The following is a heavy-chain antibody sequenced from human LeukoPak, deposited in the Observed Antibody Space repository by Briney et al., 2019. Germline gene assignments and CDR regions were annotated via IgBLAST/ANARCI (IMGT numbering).Heavy chain of an antibody. J-gene: IGHJ4*02. CDR3: AKDRSKGSYGDDFDF. V-gene: IGHV3-30*18. CDR1: GFTFSSYD. D-gene: IGHD1-26*01. CDR2: ISYDGGKK. Sequence: GGSLRLSCAASGFTFSSYDMHWVRQAPGKGLEWVAIISYDGGKKDYADSVKGRFTISRDNSKNTLYLQMNSLRPEDTAVYYCAKDRSKGSYGDDFDFWGQGTLVTVSS.